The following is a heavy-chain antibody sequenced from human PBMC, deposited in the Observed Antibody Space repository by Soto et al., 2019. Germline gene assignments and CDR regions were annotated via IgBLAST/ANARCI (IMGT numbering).Heavy chain of an antibody. CDR3: ARVVGGYSYGMDV. D-gene: IGHD2-2*01. CDR2: IYHSGCT. Sequence: QVQLQESGPGLVKPSGTLSLTCAVSGGSISSSNWWSWVRQPPGKGLEWIGEIYHSGCTNHNPSLNSRATMSVDKSKNQFSPTLSSGTAADTAVYYCARVVGGYSYGMDVWGQGTTDTVSS. J-gene: IGHJ6*02. CDR1: GGSISSSNW. V-gene: IGHV4-4*02.